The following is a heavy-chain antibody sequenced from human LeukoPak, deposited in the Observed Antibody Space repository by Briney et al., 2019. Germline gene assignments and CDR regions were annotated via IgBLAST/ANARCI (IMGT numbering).Heavy chain of an antibody. D-gene: IGHD1-14*01. J-gene: IGHJ5*02. CDR2: ISWNSGSI. CDR1: GFTFDDYA. Sequence: GGSLRLSCAASGFTFDDYAMHWVRQAPGKGLEWVSGISWNSGSIGYADSVKGRFTISRDNAKNSLYLQMNSLRAEDTAVYYCVTPNLPWGQGTLVTVSS. V-gene: IGHV3-9*01. CDR3: VTPNLP.